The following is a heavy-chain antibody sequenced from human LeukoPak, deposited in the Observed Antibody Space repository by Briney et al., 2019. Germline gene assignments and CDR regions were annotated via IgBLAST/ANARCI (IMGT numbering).Heavy chain of an antibody. D-gene: IGHD5-12*01. CDR2: IYHSGST. CDR1: GGSISSGGYS. CDR3: ARGYSGL. J-gene: IGHJ4*02. V-gene: IGHV4-30-2*01. Sequence: PSQTLSLTCAVSGGSISSGGYSWSWIRQPPGKGLEWIGYIYHSGSTYYNPSLKSRVTISVDRSKNQFSLKLSSVTAADTAVYYCARGYSGLWRQGTGVTVSS.